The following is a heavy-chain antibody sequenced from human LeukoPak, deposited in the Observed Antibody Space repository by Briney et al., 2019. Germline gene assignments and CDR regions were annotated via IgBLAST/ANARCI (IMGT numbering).Heavy chain of an antibody. CDR1: GFTFSSYA. CDR3: ARGGY. V-gene: IGHV3-30*04. J-gene: IGHJ4*02. CDR2: ISYDGSNK. Sequence: GGSLRLSCAASGFTFSSYAMHWVRQAPGKGLEWVAVISYDGSNKYYADSVKGRFTISRDNAKNSLYLQMNSLRAEDTAVYYCARGGYWGQGTLVTVSS.